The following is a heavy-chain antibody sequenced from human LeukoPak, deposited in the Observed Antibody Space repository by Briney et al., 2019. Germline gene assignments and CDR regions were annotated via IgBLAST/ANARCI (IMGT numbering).Heavy chain of an antibody. D-gene: IGHD6-19*01. CDR3: ARDKSIAVPGGDAFDI. CDR1: GYTFTGYY. Sequence: ASVKVSCKASGYTFTGYYMHWVRQAPGQGLEWMGWINPNSGGTNYAQKFQGWVTMTRDTSISTAYMELSRLRSDDTAVYYCARDKSIAVPGGDAFDIWGQGTMVTVSS. CDR2: INPNSGGT. J-gene: IGHJ3*02. V-gene: IGHV1-2*04.